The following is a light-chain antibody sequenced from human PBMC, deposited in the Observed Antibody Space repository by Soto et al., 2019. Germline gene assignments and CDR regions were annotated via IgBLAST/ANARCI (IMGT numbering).Light chain of an antibody. Sequence: EIVLTQSPGTLSLSPGERATLSCRASQSVSNNYLAWYQQKPGQAPRLLIYGASNRATGIPDRFSGSGSGTDFTLSISSLQPEDFAVYYCQQRTDWHRTFGQGTKVDIK. J-gene: IGKJ1*01. CDR2: GAS. V-gene: IGKV3D-20*02. CDR3: QQRTDWHRT. CDR1: QSVSNNY.